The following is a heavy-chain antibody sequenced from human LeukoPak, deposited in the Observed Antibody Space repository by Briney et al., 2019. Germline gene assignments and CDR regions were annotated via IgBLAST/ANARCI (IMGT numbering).Heavy chain of an antibody. CDR1: GGTVSSYA. Sequence: SVKVSCKASGGTVSSYAISWVRQAPGQGLEWMGGIIPIFGTADYAQKLQGRVTVTADESTSTAYMELSSLRSEDTAVYYCARGRGYYDSSGYPAYFDHWGPGPLLTVSS. CDR3: ARGRGYYDSSGYPAYFDH. CDR2: IIPIFGTA. D-gene: IGHD3-22*01. J-gene: IGHJ4*02. V-gene: IGHV1-69*13.